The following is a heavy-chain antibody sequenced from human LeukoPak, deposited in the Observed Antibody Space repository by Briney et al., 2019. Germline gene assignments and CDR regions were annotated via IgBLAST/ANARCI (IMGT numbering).Heavy chain of an antibody. D-gene: IGHD6-13*01. J-gene: IGHJ4*02. CDR1: GGSFSDYS. Sequence: SETLSLTCAVYGGSFSDYSWSWIRQPPGKGLEWIGEINHSGGTNHNPSLMSRVIMSVDTSKNQFSLKVSSVTAADTAVYYCARDIYGIAAAGPNDYWGQGTLVTVSS. CDR2: INHSGGT. CDR3: ARDIYGIAAAGPNDY. V-gene: IGHV4-34*01.